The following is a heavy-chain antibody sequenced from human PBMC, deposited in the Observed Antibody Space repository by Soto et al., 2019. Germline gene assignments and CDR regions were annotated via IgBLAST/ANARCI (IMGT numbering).Heavy chain of an antibody. CDR2: IIPKSGDT. Sequence: QVHLVQSGAEVKKPGASVNVSCKASGYTFIDYYIHWLRQAPGQGPEWMGWIIPKSGDTKYSEKLQGRVAMPRDTSINTAYMEMTSLRSDETAVYYCARGFYDSSGFFYAGWFGPWGQGTLVTVSS. CDR3: ARGFYDSSGFFYAGWFGP. CDR1: GYTFIDYY. J-gene: IGHJ5*02. D-gene: IGHD3-22*01. V-gene: IGHV1-2*02.